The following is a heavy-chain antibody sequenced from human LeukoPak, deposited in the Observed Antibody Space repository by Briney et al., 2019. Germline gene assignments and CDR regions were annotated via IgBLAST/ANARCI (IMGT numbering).Heavy chain of an antibody. D-gene: IGHD3-3*01. CDR2: IYYSGST. V-gene: IGHV4-59*01. J-gene: IGHJ4*02. CDR3: ARQDYDFWSGSLYYFDY. CDR1: GGSFSGYY. Sequence: SETLSLTCAVYGGSFSGYYWSWIRQPPGKGLEWIGYIYYSGSTNYNPSLKSRVTISVDTSKNQFSLKLSSVTAADTAVYYCARQDYDFWSGSLYYFDYWGQGTLVTVSS.